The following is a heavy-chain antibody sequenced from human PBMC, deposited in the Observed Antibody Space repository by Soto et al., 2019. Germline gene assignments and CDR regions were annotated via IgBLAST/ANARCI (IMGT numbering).Heavy chain of an antibody. CDR2: IDYSGTT. CDR3: ARDSESYSSSSGYYYYYMDV. V-gene: IGHV4-59*01. CDR1: GGSISSYY. D-gene: IGHD6-6*01. J-gene: IGHJ6*03. Sequence: SETLSLTCTVSGGSISSYYWSWIRQPPGKGLEWIGYIDYSGTTNYNPSLKSRITISLETSKNQFSLKLSSVTAADTALYYCARDSESYSSSSGYYYYYMDVWGKGTTVTVSS.